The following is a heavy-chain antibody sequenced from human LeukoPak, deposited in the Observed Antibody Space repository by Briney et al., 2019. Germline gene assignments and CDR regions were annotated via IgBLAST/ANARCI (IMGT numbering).Heavy chain of an antibody. D-gene: IGHD6-6*01. V-gene: IGHV3-21*01. Sequence: PGGSLRISCAASGFPFSRYSMNWVRQAPGKGLEWVSSITSSSGYIHYADSVKGRFTISRDNAKNSLYLQMNSLRAEDTAVYYCAREITSSSSFDSWGRGTLVTVSS. CDR1: GFPFSRYS. J-gene: IGHJ4*02. CDR2: ITSSSGYI. CDR3: AREITSSSSFDS.